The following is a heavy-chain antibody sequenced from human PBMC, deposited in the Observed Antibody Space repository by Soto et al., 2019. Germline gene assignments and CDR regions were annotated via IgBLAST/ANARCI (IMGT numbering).Heavy chain of an antibody. Sequence: SLTCTVSGGSISSGGYYWSWIRQHPGKGLEWIGYIYYSGSTYYNPSLKSRVTISVDTSKNQFSLKLSSVTAADTAVYYCARDRGLRGWFDPWGQGTLVTVSS. D-gene: IGHD4-17*01. CDR1: GGSISSGGYY. CDR3: ARDRGLRGWFDP. CDR2: IYYSGST. V-gene: IGHV4-31*03. J-gene: IGHJ5*02.